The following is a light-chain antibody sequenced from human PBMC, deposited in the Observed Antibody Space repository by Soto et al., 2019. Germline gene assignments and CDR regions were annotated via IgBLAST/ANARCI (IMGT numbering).Light chain of an antibody. Sequence: EIVITQSPDALSVSPGEGATLSCRASQTVSSNLAWYQQKPGQAPRLLIYDASTRATGIPARFSGSGSGTEFTLIISSLQSEDFAVYYCQQYSNWLTFGGGTKVDIK. CDR3: QQYSNWLT. CDR2: DAS. J-gene: IGKJ4*01. V-gene: IGKV3-15*01. CDR1: QTVSSN.